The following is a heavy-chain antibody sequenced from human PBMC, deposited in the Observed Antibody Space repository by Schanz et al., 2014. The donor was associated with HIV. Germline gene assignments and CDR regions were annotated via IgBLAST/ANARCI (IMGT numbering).Heavy chain of an antibody. Sequence: QVPLVQSGAEVKKPGSSVKVSCKASGGTFSSYAISWVRQAPGQGLEWMGWINSDNGTNYAQEFQGRVTMTRDTSIGTAYMELRSLRADDTAVYFCASSRLLWFGELFDNWGQGTLVTVSS. J-gene: IGHJ4*02. CDR2: INSDNGT. CDR1: GGTFSSYA. V-gene: IGHV1-2*02. D-gene: IGHD3-10*01. CDR3: ASSRLLWFGELFDN.